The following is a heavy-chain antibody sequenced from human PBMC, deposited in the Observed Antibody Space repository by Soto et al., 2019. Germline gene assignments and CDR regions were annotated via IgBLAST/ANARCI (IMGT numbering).Heavy chain of an antibody. Sequence: QLQLQESGSGLVKPSQTLSLTCAVSGGSTSSGGYSWSWLRQPPGKGLEWIGYISHSGSTYYNPSLTTRVTISVDTSTNQFSLRLSSVTAADTAVYYCARGGLFPHYWDQGTLVTVSS. CDR1: GGSTSSGGYS. CDR2: ISHSGST. V-gene: IGHV4-30-2*01. J-gene: IGHJ4*02. CDR3: ARGGLFPHY. D-gene: IGHD3-10*02.